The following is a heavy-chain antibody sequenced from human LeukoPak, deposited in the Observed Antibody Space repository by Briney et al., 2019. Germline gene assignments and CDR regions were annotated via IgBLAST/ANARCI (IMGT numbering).Heavy chain of an antibody. CDR2: ISAGNGNT. CDR3: ASHPSVTTHDAFDI. Sequence: ASVKVSCKASGYTFTSYAMHWVRQAPGQRLEWMGWISAGNGNTKYSQEFQGRVTITRDTSASTAYMELSSLRSEDMAVYYCASHPSVTTHDAFDIWGQGTMVTVSS. CDR1: GYTFTSYA. J-gene: IGHJ3*02. V-gene: IGHV1-3*03. D-gene: IGHD4-17*01.